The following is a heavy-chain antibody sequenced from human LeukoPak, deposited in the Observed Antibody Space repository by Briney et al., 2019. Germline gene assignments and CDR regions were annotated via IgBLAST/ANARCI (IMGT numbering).Heavy chain of an antibody. J-gene: IGHJ4*02. D-gene: IGHD2-15*01. CDR2: ISGSGGGT. V-gene: IGHV3-23*01. CDR1: GFTFNNYA. CDR3: AKAGEYCPDGSCYSENYYFDY. Sequence: SGGSLRLSCAASGFTFNNYAMAWVRQAPGKGLEWVSGISGSGGGTFYSVKGRFTISRDNSKNTLFLQMNRLRAEDTAIYYCAKAGEYCPDGSCYSENYYFDYWGQGTLVTVSS.